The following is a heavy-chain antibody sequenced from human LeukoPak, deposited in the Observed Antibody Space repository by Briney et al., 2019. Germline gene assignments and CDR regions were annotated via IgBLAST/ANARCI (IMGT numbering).Heavy chain of an antibody. J-gene: IGHJ5*02. D-gene: IGHD2-15*01. V-gene: IGHV3-11*01. CDR1: GFTFSDYY. CDR2: ISSSGSTI. CDR3: ARKWDLLLPGNWVDP. Sequence: GGSLRLSCAASGFTFSDYYMSWIRQAPGKGLEWVSYISSSGSTIYYADSVKGRFTISRDNAKNTLYLQMNSLRAEDTAVYYCARKWDLLLPGNWVDPWGQGNLVTVSS.